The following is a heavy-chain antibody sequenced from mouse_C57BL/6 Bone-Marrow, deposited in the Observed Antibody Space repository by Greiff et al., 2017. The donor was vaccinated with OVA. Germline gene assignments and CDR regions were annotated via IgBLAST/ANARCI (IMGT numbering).Heavy chain of an antibody. D-gene: IGHD1-1*01. CDR2: IYPRRGNT. Sequence: VQLQESGAELARPGASVKLSCKASGYTFTSYGISWVKQRTGQGLEWIGEIYPRRGNTYYNEKFKGKATLTADKSASTAYMELRSLTSEDSAVYFCARVITTPYYYAMDYWGQGTSVTVSS. J-gene: IGHJ4*01. V-gene: IGHV1-81*01. CDR3: ARVITTPYYYAMDY. CDR1: GYTFTSYG.